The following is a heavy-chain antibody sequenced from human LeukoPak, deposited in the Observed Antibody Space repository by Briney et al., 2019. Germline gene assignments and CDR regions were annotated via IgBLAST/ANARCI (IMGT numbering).Heavy chain of an antibody. Sequence: ASVKVSCTASGYTFTGYYMHWVRQAPGQGLGWMGWINPNSGGTNYAQKFPGRVTMTRDTSISTAYMELSRLRSDDTAVYYCARVMGSPTGTTDYWGQGTLVTVSS. CDR2: INPNSGGT. CDR3: ARVMGSPTGTTDY. J-gene: IGHJ4*02. D-gene: IGHD1-7*01. CDR1: GYTFTGYY. V-gene: IGHV1-2*02.